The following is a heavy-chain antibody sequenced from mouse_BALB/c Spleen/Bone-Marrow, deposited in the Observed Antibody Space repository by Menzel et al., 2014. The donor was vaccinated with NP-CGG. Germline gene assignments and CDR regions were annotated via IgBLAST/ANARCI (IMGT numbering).Heavy chain of an antibody. CDR1: GFTFSSFG. V-gene: IGHV5-17*02. Sequence: EVQLVESGGGLVQPGGSRKLSCAASGFTFSSFGMHWVRQAPEKGLEWVAYISSGSSTIYYADTVKGQFTISRGNPKNTLFLQMTSLRSEDTAMYYCARRYYGSSFSYFNYWGQGTTLTVSS. D-gene: IGHD1-1*01. J-gene: IGHJ2*01. CDR2: ISSGSSTI. CDR3: ARRYYGSSFSYFNY.